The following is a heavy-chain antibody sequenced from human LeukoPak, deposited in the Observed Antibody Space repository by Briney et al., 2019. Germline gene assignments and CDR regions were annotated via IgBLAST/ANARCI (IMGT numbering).Heavy chain of an antibody. D-gene: IGHD3-3*01. Sequence: ASVKVSCMASGYTFTGYYMHWVRQAPGQGLEWMGWINPNSGGTNYAQKFQGRVTMTRDTSISTAYMELSRLRSDDTAVYYCATGGLGFLADEIPLGDYFDYWGQGTLVTVSS. CDR2: INPNSGGT. CDR1: GYTFTGYY. J-gene: IGHJ4*02. V-gene: IGHV1-2*02. CDR3: ATGGLGFLADEIPLGDYFDY.